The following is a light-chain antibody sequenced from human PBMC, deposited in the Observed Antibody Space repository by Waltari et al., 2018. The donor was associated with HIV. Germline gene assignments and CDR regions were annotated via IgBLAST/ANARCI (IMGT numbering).Light chain of an antibody. CDR3: CSYAGSESSEV. Sequence: QSALTQPASVSASPGQSITISCTGTRSNIAANNNVSSYQPHPGTAPTLILYDATTRPSGVSNRFAGSKSGNTASLTISGLQAEDEADYHCCSYAGSESSEVFGGGTKLTVL. CDR2: DAT. V-gene: IGLV2-23*01. CDR1: RSNIAANNN. J-gene: IGLJ2*01.